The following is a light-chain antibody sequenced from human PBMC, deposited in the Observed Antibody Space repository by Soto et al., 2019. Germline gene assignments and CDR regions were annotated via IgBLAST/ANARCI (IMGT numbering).Light chain of an antibody. Sequence: DIQMTQSPSALSASVGDRVTITCRASQSVSGWLAWYQQKPGKAPKLLIYDVSSLKRGVPSRFSDSGSGTEFTLTISGLHPDDFAPYYCQQYESYSGTLGPGTKVDIK. CDR1: QSVSGW. V-gene: IGKV1-5*01. CDR3: QQYESYSGT. CDR2: DVS. J-gene: IGKJ1*01.